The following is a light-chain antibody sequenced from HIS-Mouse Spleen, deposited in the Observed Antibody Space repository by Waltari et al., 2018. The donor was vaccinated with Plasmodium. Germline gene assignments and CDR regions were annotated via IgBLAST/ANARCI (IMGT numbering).Light chain of an antibody. J-gene: IGLJ2*01. CDR2: QDS. Sequence: SYELTQLPSVSVSPGQTASIPCSGDKLGAKYACWYQQKPGQSPVMVISQDSKRPSGTPERFSGSNSGNTATLTISGTQAMDEADYYCQAWDSSTVVFGGGTKLTVL. CDR1: KLGAKY. V-gene: IGLV3-1*01. CDR3: QAWDSSTVV.